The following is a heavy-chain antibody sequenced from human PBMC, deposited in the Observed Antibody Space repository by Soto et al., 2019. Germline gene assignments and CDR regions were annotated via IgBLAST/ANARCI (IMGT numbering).Heavy chain of an antibody. D-gene: IGHD5-12*01. CDR3: ARGRPRDGYNSFFSYFDI. CDR1: GGSIRSYF. V-gene: IGHV4-59*07. J-gene: IGHJ2*01. Sequence: PSDTLSLTCNVSGGSIRSYFWNWIRQPPGKGLEWIGYIYSSGNTKYNPSLKSGVTMTVDMSQNQISLGLTSVTAADTAVYYCARGRPRDGYNSFFSYFDICGDLTLVTVS. CDR2: IYSSGNT.